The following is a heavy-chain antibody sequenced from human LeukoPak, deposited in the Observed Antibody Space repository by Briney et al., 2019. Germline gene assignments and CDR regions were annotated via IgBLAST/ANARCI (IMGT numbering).Heavy chain of an antibody. CDR3: ARDSSGYSGSRHALF. CDR2: ITSSSSTI. CDR1: GFTFSSYS. Sequence: GGSLRLSCAASGFTFSSYSMNWVRQTPGKGLEWLSYITSSSSTIYYADSVKGRFTISRDNAKNSLYLEMNSLRAEDTAVYYCARDSSGYSGSRHALFWGQGTLVTVSS. J-gene: IGHJ4*02. D-gene: IGHD3-10*01. V-gene: IGHV3-48*01.